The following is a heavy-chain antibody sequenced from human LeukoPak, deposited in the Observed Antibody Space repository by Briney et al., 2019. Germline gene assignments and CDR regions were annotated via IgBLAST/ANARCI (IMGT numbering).Heavy chain of an antibody. CDR1: GFTLSSYA. J-gene: IGHJ6*02. V-gene: IGHV3-30-3*01. Sequence: GGSLRLSCAASGFTLSSYAMHWVRQAPGKGLEWVAVISYDGSNKYYADSVKGRFTISRDNSKNTLYLQMNSLRAEDTAVYYCARDSEVVTYYYYYGMDVWGQGTTVTVSS. D-gene: IGHD3-22*01. CDR2: ISYDGSNK. CDR3: ARDSEVVTYYYYYGMDV.